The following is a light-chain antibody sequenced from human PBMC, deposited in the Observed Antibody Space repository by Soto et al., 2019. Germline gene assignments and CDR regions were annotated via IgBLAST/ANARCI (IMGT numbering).Light chain of an antibody. CDR2: DVS. CDR3: CSYAGIYTYV. V-gene: IGLV2-11*01. J-gene: IGLJ1*01. CDR1: SSDVGGYNY. Sequence: QSALTQPRSVSGSPGQSVTISCTGTSSDVGGYNYVSWYQQHPGKAPKLLIYDVSKRPSGVPDRFSGSKSGNTASLTICGLQAEDEADYYCCSYAGIYTYVFGTGTKVTVL.